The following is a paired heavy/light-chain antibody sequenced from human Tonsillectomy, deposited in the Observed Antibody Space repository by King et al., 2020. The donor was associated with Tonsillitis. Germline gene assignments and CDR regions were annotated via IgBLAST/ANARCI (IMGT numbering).Heavy chain of an antibody. Sequence: EVQLVESGGGLVQPGRSLRLSCTASGFTFGDYAMSWFRQAPGKGLEWVGFIRSTPYGGTTEYAASVKGRFTISRDDSKSIAYLQMNSLKTEDTAVYYCSRDVCSSTSCFDYWGQGTLVTVSS. CDR1: GFTFGDYA. J-gene: IGHJ4*02. D-gene: IGHD2-2*01. CDR3: SRDVCSSTSCFDY. CDR2: IRSTPYGGTT. V-gene: IGHV3-49*03.
Light chain of an antibody. Sequence: AIQMTQSPSSLSASVGDRVTITCRASQGIRNDLGWYQKKPGKAPKLLIYAASSLQSGVPSRFSGSGSGTDFTLTISSLQPEDFATYYCLQDYNYPITFGQGTRLEIK. J-gene: IGKJ5*01. CDR1: QGIRND. CDR3: LQDYNYPIT. V-gene: IGKV1-6*01. CDR2: AAS.